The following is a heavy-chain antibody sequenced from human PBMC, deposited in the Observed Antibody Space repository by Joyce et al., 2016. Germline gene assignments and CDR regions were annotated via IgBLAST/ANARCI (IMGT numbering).Heavy chain of an antibody. J-gene: IGHJ4*02. CDR1: GLTFRTTW. CDR2: MKSKNDGGTL. Sequence: GVSGLTFRTTWMSWVRQAPGKGLEWIGRMKSKNDGGTLDYIETVKGRFTLSRDDSTNTVYLQMDSLKIEDTAMYYCTTDPRYWGRGTLVTVSS. V-gene: IGHV3-15*01. CDR3: TTDPRY.